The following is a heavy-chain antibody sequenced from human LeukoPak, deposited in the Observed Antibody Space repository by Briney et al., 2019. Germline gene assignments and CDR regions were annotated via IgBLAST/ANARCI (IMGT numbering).Heavy chain of an antibody. V-gene: IGHV4-38-2*02. CDR3: ARAGDRWYYDFWSGYYTGLDY. D-gene: IGHD3-3*01. Sequence: SETLSLTCTVSGYSLSSGYYWGWIRQPPGKGLEWIGSIYHSGSTYYNPSLKSRVTISVDTSKNQFSLKLSSVTAADTAVYYCARAGDRWYYDFWSGYYTGLDYWGQGTLVTVSS. J-gene: IGHJ4*02. CDR1: GYSLSSGYY. CDR2: IYHSGST.